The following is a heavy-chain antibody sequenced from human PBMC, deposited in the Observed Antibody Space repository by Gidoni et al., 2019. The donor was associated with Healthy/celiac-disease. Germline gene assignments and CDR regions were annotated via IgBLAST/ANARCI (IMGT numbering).Heavy chain of an antibody. D-gene: IGHD2-8*01. J-gene: IGHJ4*02. CDR3: AKEVSPDGTDY. Sequence: QVQLVASGGGVVQPGRSLRLSCAASGFTFSSYGMHWVRQAPGKGLEWVAVISYDGSNKYYADSVKGRFTISRDNSKNTLYLQMNSLRAEDTAVYYCAKEVSPDGTDYWGQGTLVTVSS. V-gene: IGHV3-30*18. CDR1: GFTFSSYG. CDR2: ISYDGSNK.